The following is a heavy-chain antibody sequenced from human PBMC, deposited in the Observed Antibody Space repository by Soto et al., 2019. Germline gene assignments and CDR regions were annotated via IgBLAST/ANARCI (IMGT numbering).Heavy chain of an antibody. J-gene: IGHJ6*02. V-gene: IGHV3-7*05. CDR2: IKQDGSEK. CDR1: GFTFSSYW. D-gene: IGHD6-6*01. CDR3: ARDRSYSSSSGYYYYGMDV. Sequence: GGSLRLSCAASGFTFSSYWMSWVRQAPGKGLEWVANIKQDGSEKYYVDSVKGRFTISRDNAKNSLYLQMNSLRAEDTAVYYCARDRSYSSSSGYYYYGMDVWGQGTTVTVSS.